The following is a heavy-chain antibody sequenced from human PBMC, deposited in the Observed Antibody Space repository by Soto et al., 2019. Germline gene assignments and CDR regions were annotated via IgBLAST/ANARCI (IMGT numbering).Heavy chain of an antibody. CDR3: ARGPVVTPFVDY. CDR2: IYYSGST. Sequence: SETLSLTCTVSGGSVTSGNYYWSWIRQPPGKGLEWIGHIYYSGSTNYNPSLKSRVTISVDASKNQFSLKLSSVTAADAAIYYCARGPVVTPFVDYWGQGTLVSVSS. D-gene: IGHD2-21*02. CDR1: GGSVTSGNYY. V-gene: IGHV4-61*01. J-gene: IGHJ4*02.